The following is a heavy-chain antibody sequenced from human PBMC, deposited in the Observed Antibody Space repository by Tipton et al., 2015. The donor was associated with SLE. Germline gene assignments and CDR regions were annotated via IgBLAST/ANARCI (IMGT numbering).Heavy chain of an antibody. CDR3: ARAGTGTAWGTFDI. D-gene: IGHD1-14*01. V-gene: IGHV4-59*12. J-gene: IGHJ3*02. CDR1: GGSISHFY. Sequence: TLSLTCSVSGGSISHFYWSWLRPPPGKGLEWIAYIYYSGTTNYNPSLQSRVTISAVTSKNQFSLRVSSVTAADTAVYYCARAGTGTAWGTFDIWGPGTMVTVTS. CDR2: IYYSGTT.